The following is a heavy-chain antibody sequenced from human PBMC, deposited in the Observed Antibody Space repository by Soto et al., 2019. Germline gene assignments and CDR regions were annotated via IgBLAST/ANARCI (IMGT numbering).Heavy chain of an antibody. CDR3: ARDGQYSDGSYDSRGYLFDY. CDR1: GFTFSSYA. D-gene: IGHD3-22*01. Sequence: QVQLVASGGGVVQHGRSLRLSCAASGFTFSSYAMHWVRHAPGTGLEWVAVISYDGRNTYYADSVKGRFTISRDNSKITLYLQMNSFRADDTAVYYCARDGQYSDGSYDSRGYLFDYWGQGTVVTFAS. J-gene: IGHJ4*02. CDR2: ISYDGRNT. V-gene: IGHV3-30-3*01.